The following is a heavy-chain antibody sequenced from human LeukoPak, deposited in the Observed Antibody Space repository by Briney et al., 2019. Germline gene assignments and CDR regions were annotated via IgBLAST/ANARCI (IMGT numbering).Heavy chain of an antibody. CDR2: IYHSGST. Sequence: SETLSLTCTVSGYSISSGYYWGWIRPPPGNGLEWIGSIYHSGSTYYNPSLKSRVTISVDTSKNQFSLKLSSVTAADTAVYYCARAIWPIYANWFDPWGQGTLVTVSS. CDR3: ARAIWPIYANWFDP. J-gene: IGHJ5*02. V-gene: IGHV4-38-2*02. D-gene: IGHD2/OR15-2a*01. CDR1: GYSISSGYY.